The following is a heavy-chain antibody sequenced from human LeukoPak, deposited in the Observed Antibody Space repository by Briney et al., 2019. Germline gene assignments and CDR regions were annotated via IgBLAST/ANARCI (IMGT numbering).Heavy chain of an antibody. CDR3: ARDWNRYAY. CDR1: GYSINNGYY. J-gene: IGHJ4*02. Sequence: SETLSLTCTVSGYSINNGYYWGWIRQPPGKGLEWIGYIYDSGSTNYNPSLKSRVTISVDTSKNQFSLKLSSVTAADTAVYYCARDWNRYAYWGQGTLVTVSS. D-gene: IGHD1-1*01. V-gene: IGHV4-61*01. CDR2: IYDSGST.